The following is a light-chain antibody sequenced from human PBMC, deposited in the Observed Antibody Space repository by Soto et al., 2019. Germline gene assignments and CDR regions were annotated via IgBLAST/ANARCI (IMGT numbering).Light chain of an antibody. V-gene: IGKV3-20*01. J-gene: IGKJ4*01. CDR1: QSVSSSY. CDR2: GAS. CDR3: QQYGT. Sequence: EIVLTQSPGTLSLSPGERATFSCRASQSVSSSYLAWYQQKPGQAPRLLIYGASSRATGIPDRFSGSGSGKDFTLTISRLEPEDFAVYYRQQYGTFGGGTKVEIK.